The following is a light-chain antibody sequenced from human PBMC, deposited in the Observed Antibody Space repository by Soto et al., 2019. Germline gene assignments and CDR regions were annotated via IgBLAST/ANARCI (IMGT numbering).Light chain of an antibody. V-gene: IGLV2-8*01. CDR1: SSDVGLYDY. Sequence: QSVLTQPPSASGSPGQSVTISCTGTSSDVGLYDYVSWYQQHPGKVPKLLIYEVTQRPSGVPDRFSGSKSGNTASLTVSGLQAEDEADYYGSSYGGNSNYVFGTGTKVTVL. J-gene: IGLJ1*01. CDR2: EVT. CDR3: SSYGGNSNYV.